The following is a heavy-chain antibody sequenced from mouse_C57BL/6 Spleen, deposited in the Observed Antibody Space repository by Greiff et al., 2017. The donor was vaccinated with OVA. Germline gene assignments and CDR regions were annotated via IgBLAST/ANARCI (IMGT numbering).Heavy chain of an antibody. CDR3: VSQDSLYGNYPY. Sequence: VQLKESGGGLVQPKGSLKLSCAASGFSFNTYAMNWVRQAPGKGLEWVARIRSKSNNYATYYADSVKDRFTISRDDSESMLYLQMNNLKTEDTAMYYCVSQDSLYGNYPYWGQGTLVTVSA. D-gene: IGHD2-1*01. V-gene: IGHV10-1*01. CDR1: GFSFNTYA. CDR2: IRSKSNNYAT. J-gene: IGHJ3*01.